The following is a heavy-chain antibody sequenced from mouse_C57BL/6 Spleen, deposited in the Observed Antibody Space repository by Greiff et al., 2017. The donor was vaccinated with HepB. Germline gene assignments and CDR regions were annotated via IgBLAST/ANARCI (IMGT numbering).Heavy chain of an antibody. CDR3: ARRAGYDRWYFDV. CDR1: GYTFTDHT. J-gene: IGHJ1*03. D-gene: IGHD2-3*01. Sequence: VQLQQSDAELVKPGASVKISCKVSGYTFTDHTIHWMKQRPEQGLEWIGYIYPRDGSTKYNEKFKGKATLTADKSSSTAYMQLNSLTSEESAVYFCARRAGYDRWYFDVWGTGTTVTVSS. V-gene: IGHV1-78*01. CDR2: IYPRDGST.